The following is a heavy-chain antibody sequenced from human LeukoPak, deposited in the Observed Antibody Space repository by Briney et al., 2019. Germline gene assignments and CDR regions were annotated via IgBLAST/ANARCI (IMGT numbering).Heavy chain of an antibody. D-gene: IGHD3-22*01. Sequence: GASVKVSCKSSVSSFTICGFSWVRQAPGQGLEWMGWISTYDGNTNYAKKFQGRVTMATDSSTSTAYMELTTLRSDDTAVYYCAKMGASSGYSPIDYWGQGTLVTVSS. V-gene: IGHV1-18*04. CDR2: ISTYDGNT. J-gene: IGHJ4*02. CDR1: VSSFTICG. CDR3: AKMGASSGYSPIDY.